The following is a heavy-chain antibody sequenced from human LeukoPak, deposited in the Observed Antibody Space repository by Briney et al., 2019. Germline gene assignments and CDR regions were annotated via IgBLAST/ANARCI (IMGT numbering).Heavy chain of an antibody. J-gene: IGHJ4*02. CDR2: INAGNGNT. Sequence: ASVKVSCKASGYTFTSYAMHWVRQAPGQRLEWMGWINAGNGNTKYSQKFQGRVTITRDTSASTAYMELRSLRSDDTAVYYCARESAYCGGDCYGSDYWGQGTLVTVSS. CDR1: GYTFTSYA. CDR3: ARESAYCGGDCYGSDY. D-gene: IGHD2-21*02. V-gene: IGHV1-3*01.